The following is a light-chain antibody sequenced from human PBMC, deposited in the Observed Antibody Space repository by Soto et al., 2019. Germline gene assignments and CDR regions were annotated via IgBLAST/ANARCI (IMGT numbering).Light chain of an antibody. V-gene: IGKV3-20*01. CDR3: QQHGSSPRT. CDR1: QSVSSSY. Sequence: EIVLTQSPGTLSLSPGERATLSCRASQSVSSSYLAWYKQKPGQAPRLLIYGASSRATGIPGRFSGSGSATDFTLTISRLEPEDFAVYFCQQHGSSPRTFGQVNKVEIK. J-gene: IGKJ1*01. CDR2: GAS.